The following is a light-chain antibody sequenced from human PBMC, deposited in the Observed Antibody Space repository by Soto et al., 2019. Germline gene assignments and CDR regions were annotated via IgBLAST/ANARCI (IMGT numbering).Light chain of an antibody. CDR3: QQYDNLLL. CDR1: QDISNY. J-gene: IGKJ5*01. CDR2: DAS. Sequence: DIQMTQSPSSLSASVGDRVTITCQASQDISNYLNWYQQQPGKAPKFLIYDASNLETGVPSRFSGSGSGTNFPFTISTLQPEDLPTYYFQQYDNLLLFGQGTRLEIK. V-gene: IGKV1-33*01.